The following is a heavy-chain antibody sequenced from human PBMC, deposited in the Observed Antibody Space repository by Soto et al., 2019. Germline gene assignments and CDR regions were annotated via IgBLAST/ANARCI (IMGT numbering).Heavy chain of an antibody. J-gene: IGHJ4*02. CDR3: ACRFIAAAGNY. CDR1: GGSFSGYY. Sequence: LSLTCAVSGGSFSGYYWSWIRQPPGKGLEWSGAINHSGSTNYNPSLKSRVTISVDTSKNQFPLKLSSVTAADTAVYYCACRFIAAAGNYWGQGTLVTVYS. D-gene: IGHD6-13*01. CDR2: INHSGST. V-gene: IGHV4-34*01.